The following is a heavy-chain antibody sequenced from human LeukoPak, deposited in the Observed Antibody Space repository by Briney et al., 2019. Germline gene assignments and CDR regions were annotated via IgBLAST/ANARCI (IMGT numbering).Heavy chain of an antibody. CDR1: GFTVSSNY. CDR3: ARAGAYYDFWSGYFFDY. Sequence: GGSLRLSCAASGFTVSSNYMSWVRQAPGKGLEWVSVIYTGGSTYYADSVKGRFTISRDNSKNTLYLQMNSLRAEDTAVYYCARAGAYYDFWSGYFFDYWGQGTLVTVSS. V-gene: IGHV3-66*01. J-gene: IGHJ4*02. D-gene: IGHD3-3*01. CDR2: IYTGGST.